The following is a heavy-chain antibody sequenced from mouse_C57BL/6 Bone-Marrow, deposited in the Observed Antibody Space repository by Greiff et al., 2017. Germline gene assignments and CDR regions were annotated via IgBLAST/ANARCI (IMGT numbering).Heavy chain of an antibody. CDR2: IHPNSGST. CDR1: GYTFTSYW. V-gene: IGHV1-64*01. CDR3: ARNYGNYDLFDY. Sequence: VQLQQPGAELVKPGASVKLSCKASGYTFTSYWMHWVKQRPGQGLEWIGMIHPNSGSTNYNEKFKSKATLTVDKSSSTAYMQLSSLTSEDSAVYYSARNYGNYDLFDYWGQGTTLTVSS. J-gene: IGHJ2*01. D-gene: IGHD2-1*01.